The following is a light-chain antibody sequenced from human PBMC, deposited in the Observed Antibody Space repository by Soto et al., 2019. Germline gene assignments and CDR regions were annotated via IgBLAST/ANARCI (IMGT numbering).Light chain of an antibody. J-gene: IGLJ2*01. V-gene: IGLV2-14*01. Sequence: QSALTQPASVSGSPGQSITISCTGTSSDVGGYNYVSWYQQHPGKAPKLMIYDVSNRPSGVSNRFSGSKSGNMASLTISGLQADDEADYYCSSYTSSSTPCVFGGGTKLTVL. CDR3: SSYTSSSTPCV. CDR1: SSDVGGYNY. CDR2: DVS.